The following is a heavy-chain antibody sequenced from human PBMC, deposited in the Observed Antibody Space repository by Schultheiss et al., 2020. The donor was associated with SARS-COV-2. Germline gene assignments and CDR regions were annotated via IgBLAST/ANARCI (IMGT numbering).Heavy chain of an antibody. CDR3: ATTRKDPFDY. CDR1: GFTFSSYD. J-gene: IGHJ4*02. CDR2: ISGSGGST. Sequence: GGSLRLSCAASGFTFSSYDMHWVRQATGKGLEWVSAISGSGGSTYYADSVKGRFTISRDNSKNTLYLQMNSLRAEDTAVYYCATTRKDPFDYWGQGTLVTVSS. V-gene: IGHV3-23*01.